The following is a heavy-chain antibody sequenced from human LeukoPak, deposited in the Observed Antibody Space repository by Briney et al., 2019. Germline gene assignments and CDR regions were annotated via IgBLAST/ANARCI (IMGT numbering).Heavy chain of an antibody. D-gene: IGHD2-8*01. Sequence: PGGSLRLSCAASGLSFSRSGMHWVRQTPGKGLEWVAFIRHDGSNTYYVDSVKGRFTISRDNSKSTVSLQMNSLRPEDTAVYYCAKDKGVTSFDYWGQGTLVTVSS. J-gene: IGHJ4*02. CDR1: GLSFSRSG. V-gene: IGHV3-30*02. CDR3: AKDKGVTSFDY. CDR2: IRHDGSNT.